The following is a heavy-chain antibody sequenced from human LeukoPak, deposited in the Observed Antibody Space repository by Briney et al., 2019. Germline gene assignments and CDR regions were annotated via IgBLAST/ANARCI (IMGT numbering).Heavy chain of an antibody. D-gene: IGHD1-26*01. V-gene: IGHV3-23*01. CDR2: IGGSGGST. CDR3: ARERYSGSL. CDR1: GFTFSSYG. Sequence: HPGGSLRLSCAASGFTFSSYGMSWVRQAPGKGLEWVSAIGGSGGSTYYADSVKGRFTISRDNSKNTLYVQVNSLRAEDTAVYYCARERYSGSLWGQGTLVTVSS. J-gene: IGHJ4*02.